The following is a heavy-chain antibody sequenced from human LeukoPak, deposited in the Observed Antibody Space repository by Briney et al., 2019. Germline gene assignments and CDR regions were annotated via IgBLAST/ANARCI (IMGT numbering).Heavy chain of an antibody. CDR2: IYYSGST. J-gene: IGHJ6*02. CDR3: EGGRGVINYYYYGMDV. D-gene: IGHD3-16*02. V-gene: IGHV4-39*01. CDR1: GGSIISSSYY. Sequence: SETLSLTCTVSGGSIISSSYYWGWIRQPPGKGLEWIGIIYYSGSTYYNPSLKSRVTISVDTSKNQFSLKLSSVTAADTAVYYCEGGRGVINYYYYGMDVWGQGTTVTVSS.